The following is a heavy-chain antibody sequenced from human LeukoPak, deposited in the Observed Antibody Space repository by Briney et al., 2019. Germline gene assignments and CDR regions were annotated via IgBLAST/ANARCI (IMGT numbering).Heavy chain of an antibody. J-gene: IGHJ4*02. CDR3: TRDRNSSWDYYFDY. D-gene: IGHD6-13*01. Sequence: GGSLRLSCTASGFTFGDYAMSWFRQAPGKGLEWVGFIRSKAYGGTTEYAASVKGRFTISRDDSKSIAYLQMNSLKTEDTAVYYCTRDRNSSWDYYFDYWGQGTLVTVSS. CDR2: IRSKAYGGTT. V-gene: IGHV3-49*03. CDR1: GFTFGDYA.